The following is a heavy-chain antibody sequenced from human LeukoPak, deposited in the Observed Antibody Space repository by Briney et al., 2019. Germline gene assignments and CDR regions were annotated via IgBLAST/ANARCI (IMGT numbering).Heavy chain of an antibody. J-gene: IGHJ3*02. CDR3: ASSRYGGKGHDAFDI. Sequence: GASVKVSCKASGGTFSSYAISWVRQAPGQGLEWMGGIIPIFGTANYAQKFQGRVTITTDESTSTAYMELSSLRSEDTAVYYCASSRYGGKGHDAFDIWGQGTMVTVSS. V-gene: IGHV1-69*05. CDR2: IIPIFGTA. D-gene: IGHD4-23*01. CDR1: GGTFSSYA.